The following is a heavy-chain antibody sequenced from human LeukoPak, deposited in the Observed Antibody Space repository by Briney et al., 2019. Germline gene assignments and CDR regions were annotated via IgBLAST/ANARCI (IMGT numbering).Heavy chain of an antibody. V-gene: IGHV3-53*01. J-gene: IGHJ4*02. D-gene: IGHD3-3*01. CDR3: ATFGVIVRNNYLDY. Sequence: GGSLRLSCAASGFTVGTNSMSWVRQAPGKGLQWVSIIYSGGITDYADSVKGRFTVFRDNSKNTLYFQMNSLRAEDTAVYYCATFGVIVRNNYLDYWGQGALVAVSS. CDR1: GFTVGTNS. CDR2: IYSGGIT.